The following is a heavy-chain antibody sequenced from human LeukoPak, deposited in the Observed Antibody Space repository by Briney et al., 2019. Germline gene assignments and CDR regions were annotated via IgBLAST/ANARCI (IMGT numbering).Heavy chain of an antibody. D-gene: IGHD1-26*01. Sequence: SETLSLTCTVSGGSISSYYWSWIRQPPGKGLEWIGYIYNSESTNYNPSLKSRVTISIDTSKNQFSLKLSSVTAADTAVYFCARLGKEVTYTAYYLDYWGQGTLVTVSS. J-gene: IGHJ4*02. CDR1: GGSISSYY. V-gene: IGHV4-59*08. CDR3: ARLGKEVTYTAYYLDY. CDR2: IYNSEST.